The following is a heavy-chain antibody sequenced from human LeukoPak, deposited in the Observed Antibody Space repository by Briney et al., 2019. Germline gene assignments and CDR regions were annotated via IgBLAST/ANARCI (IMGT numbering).Heavy chain of an antibody. J-gene: IGHJ5*02. CDR3: AKETPNTGWFDP. CDR1: GHTFTTYY. Sequence: GASVKVSCKASGHTFTTYYVHLVRQAPGQGLEWMGVINPGGDGTNYPQRFQDRVTLTKDTSTNTVYMELSSLRSEDTAIYYCAKETPNTGWFDPWGQGTLVTVSS. V-gene: IGHV1-46*01. D-gene: IGHD1-14*01. CDR2: INPGGDGT.